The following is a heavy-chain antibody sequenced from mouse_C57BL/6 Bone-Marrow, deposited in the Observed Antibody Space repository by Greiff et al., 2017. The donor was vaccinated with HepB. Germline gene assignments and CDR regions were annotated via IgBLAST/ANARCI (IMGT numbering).Heavy chain of an antibody. CDR3: ARSPFITTVDDFDY. CDR2: IDPEDGET. CDR1: GFHIKDYY. D-gene: IGHD1-1*01. Sequence: EVQLQESGAELVKPGASVKLSCTASGFHIKDYYMHWVKQRTEQGLEWIGRIDPEDGETKYAPKFPGKATITADTSSNTAYLQLSSLTSEDTAFYYCARSPFITTVDDFDYWGQGTTLTVSS. V-gene: IGHV14-2*01. J-gene: IGHJ2*01.